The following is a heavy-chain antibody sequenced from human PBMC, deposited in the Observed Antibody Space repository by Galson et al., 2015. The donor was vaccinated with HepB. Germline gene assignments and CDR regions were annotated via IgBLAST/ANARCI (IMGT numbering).Heavy chain of an antibody. Sequence: SLRLSCAVSGFSVTSHSMDWVRQAPGKGLEWISYTSSGSSTIHYADSVKGRFTISKDIAKESLYLQLSSLRGEDTSVYYCVRRYYDSVRGFMDVWGKGTTVIVSS. J-gene: IGHJ6*03. CDR2: TSSGSSTI. CDR1: GFSVTSHS. V-gene: IGHV3-48*01. D-gene: IGHD3-9*01. CDR3: VRRYYDSVRGFMDV.